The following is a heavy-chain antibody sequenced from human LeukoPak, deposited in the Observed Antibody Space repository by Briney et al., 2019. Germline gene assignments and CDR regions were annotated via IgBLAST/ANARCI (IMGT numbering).Heavy chain of an antibody. J-gene: IGHJ5*02. CDR2: IYYSGST. CDR3: ARIPSPGWFDP. V-gene: IGHV4-39*07. Sequence: SETLSLTCTVSGGSISSSNYYWGWIRQPPGKGLEWIGSIYYSGSTYKKPSLKSRVTISINTSKNQFSLKLPSVTAADTAVYYCARIPSPGWFDPWGQGTLVTVSS. CDR1: GGSISSSNYY.